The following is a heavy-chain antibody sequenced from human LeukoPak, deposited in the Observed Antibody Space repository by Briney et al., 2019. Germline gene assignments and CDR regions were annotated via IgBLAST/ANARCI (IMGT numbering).Heavy chain of an antibody. CDR2: ISYDGSNK. Sequence: GGSLRLSCAASGFTFSSYAMHWVRQAPGKGLEWVAVISYDGSNKYYADSVKGRFTISRDNSKNTLYLQMNSLRAEDTAVYYCAGSRAEYFQHWGQGTLVTVSS. J-gene: IGHJ1*01. CDR1: GFTFSSYA. CDR3: AGSRAEYFQH. V-gene: IGHV3-30-3*01. D-gene: IGHD3-10*01.